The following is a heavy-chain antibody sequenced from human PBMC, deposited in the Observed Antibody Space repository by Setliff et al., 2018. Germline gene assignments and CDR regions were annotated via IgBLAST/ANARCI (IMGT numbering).Heavy chain of an antibody. D-gene: IGHD5-12*01. J-gene: IGHJ6*02. CDR2: SRNKISGYMI. Sequence: AGGSLRLSCAAAGFSFSDYYMSWVRQAPGKGLEWIGRSRNKISGYMIEYAASVRGRFTISRDDSKNSVFLQMTGLKTEDTAVYYCARDQWVRSPPLYFSYSMDVWGQGTTVTVSS. V-gene: IGHV3-72*01. CDR3: ARDQWVRSPPLYFSYSMDV. CDR1: GFSFSDYY.